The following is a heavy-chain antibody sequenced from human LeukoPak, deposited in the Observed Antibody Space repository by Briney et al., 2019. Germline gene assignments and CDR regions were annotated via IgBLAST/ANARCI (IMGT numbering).Heavy chain of an antibody. J-gene: IGHJ6*03. CDR3: ARLRLMYYYGSGARYYYYYYYMDV. V-gene: IGHV5-51*01. Sequence: GESLKISCKGSGYNFTSYWIGWVRQMPGKGLEWMGIIYPGDSDTRYSPSFQGQVTISADKSISTAYLQWSSLKASDTAMYYCARLRLMYYYGSGARYYYYYYYMDVWGQGTLVTVSS. CDR2: IYPGDSDT. CDR1: GYNFTSYW. D-gene: IGHD3-10*01.